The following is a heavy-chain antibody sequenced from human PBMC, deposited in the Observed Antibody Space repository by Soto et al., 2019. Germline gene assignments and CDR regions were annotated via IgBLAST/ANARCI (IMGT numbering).Heavy chain of an antibody. D-gene: IGHD3-10*01. CDR2: INVYNGNT. Sequence: ASVKVSCKASGYTLTTYYMHWVRQAPGQGLEWMGWINVYNGNTKYAQKVQGRVTMTTDTSTSTAYMELRSLRSDDTAVYYCARGVFFGSYDNQHNLLASCGQGSLVPGSS. V-gene: IGHV1-18*01. CDR1: GYTLTTYY. CDR3: ARGVFFGSYDNQHNLLAS. J-gene: IGHJ1*01.